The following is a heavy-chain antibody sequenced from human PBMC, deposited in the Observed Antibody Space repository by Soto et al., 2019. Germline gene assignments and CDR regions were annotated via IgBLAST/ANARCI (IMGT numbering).Heavy chain of an antibody. CDR3: AKDPTLVDIVARTDYYYYGMGV. D-gene: IGHD5-12*01. J-gene: IGHJ6*01. V-gene: IGHV3-23*01. Sequence: GGSLRLSCAASGFTFSSYAMSWVRQAPGKGLEWVSAISGSGGSTYYADSVKGRLTISRDNSKNTLYLQMNSLRAEDTAVYYCAKDPTLVDIVARTDYYYYGMGVWGQGTTVTVSS. CDR1: GFTFSSYA. CDR2: ISGSGGST.